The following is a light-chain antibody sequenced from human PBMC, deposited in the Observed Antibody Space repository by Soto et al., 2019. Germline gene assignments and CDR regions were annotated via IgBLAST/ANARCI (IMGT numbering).Light chain of an antibody. CDR3: CSYAGGSIYVL. Sequence: QSALTQPASVSGSPGQSITISCTGTSGDVGNFNLVSWYQHHPGKAPNLIISEVSKRPSGVSNRFSGSKSGNTASLTIFGLQAEDEADYYCCSYAGGSIYVLFGGATKLTV. V-gene: IGLV2-23*02. CDR1: SGDVGNFNL. J-gene: IGLJ2*01. CDR2: EVS.